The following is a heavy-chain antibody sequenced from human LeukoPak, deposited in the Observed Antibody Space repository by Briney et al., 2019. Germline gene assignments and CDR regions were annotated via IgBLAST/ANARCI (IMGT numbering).Heavy chain of an antibody. J-gene: IGHJ4*02. Sequence: DSVKGRFTISRDNFKNTLYLQMNSLRPEDTAMYYCARPISGWYKEDDFDYWGQGTLVTVSS. CDR3: ARPISGWYKEDDFDY. D-gene: IGHD6-19*01. V-gene: IGHV3-30*01.